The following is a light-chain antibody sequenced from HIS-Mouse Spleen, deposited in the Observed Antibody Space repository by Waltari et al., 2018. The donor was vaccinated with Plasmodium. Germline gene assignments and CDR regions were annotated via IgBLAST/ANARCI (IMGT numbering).Light chain of an antibody. V-gene: IGLV2-23*01. J-gene: IGLJ2*01. CDR3: CSYAGSSSVV. CDR1: SRDVVICNL. Sequence: QSALSPPASVSGSPGQSSPTSCTGTSRDVVICNLVPWYHQPPGKAPKLTIYEGSKRPSGVSNRFSGSKSGNTASLTISGLQAEDEADYYCCSYAGSSSVVFGGGTKLTVL. CDR2: EGS.